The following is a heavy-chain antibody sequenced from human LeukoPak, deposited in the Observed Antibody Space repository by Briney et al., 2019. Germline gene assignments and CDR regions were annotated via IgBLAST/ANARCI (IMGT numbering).Heavy chain of an antibody. Sequence: ASVKVSCKASGYTFTSYGISWVRQAPGQGLEWMGWISAYNGNTNYAQKLQGRVTMTTDTSTSTAYMELRSLRSDDTAVYYCAREFFSRPGVQVLDAFDIWGQGTMVTVSS. J-gene: IGHJ3*02. V-gene: IGHV1-18*01. D-gene: IGHD3-10*01. CDR1: GYTFTSYG. CDR3: AREFFSRPGVQVLDAFDI. CDR2: ISAYNGNT.